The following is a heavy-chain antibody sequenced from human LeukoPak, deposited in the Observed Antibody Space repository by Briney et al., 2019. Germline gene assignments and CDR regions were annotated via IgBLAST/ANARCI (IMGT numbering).Heavy chain of an antibody. Sequence: SETLSLTCTVSGGSISNHYCSWIRQPPGKALEWIGYIYSGITNYNTSLKSRVTISVDTSKNQFSLKLSSVTAADTAVYYCARSEGFGELLSSDYWGQGTLVTVSS. CDR1: GGSISNHY. CDR2: IYSGIT. CDR3: ARSEGFGELLSSDY. J-gene: IGHJ4*02. D-gene: IGHD3-10*01. V-gene: IGHV4-59*08.